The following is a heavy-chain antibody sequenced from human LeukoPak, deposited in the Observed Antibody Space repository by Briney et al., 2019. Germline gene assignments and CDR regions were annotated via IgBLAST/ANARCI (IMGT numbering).Heavy chain of an antibody. J-gene: IGHJ4*02. D-gene: IGHD3-22*01. Sequence: PSETLSLTCAVYGGSFSGYYWSWIRQPPGKGLEWIGYIYYSASTNYNPSLKSRVTISVDTSKNQFSLKLSSVTAADTAVYYCAEDYYDSSGYSSGLNYWGQGTLVTVSS. CDR2: IYYSAST. CDR3: AEDYYDSSGYSSGLNY. CDR1: GGSFSGYY. V-gene: IGHV4-59*01.